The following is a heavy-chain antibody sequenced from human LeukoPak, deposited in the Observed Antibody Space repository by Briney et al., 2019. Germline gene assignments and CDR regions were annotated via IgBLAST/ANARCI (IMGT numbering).Heavy chain of an antibody. Sequence: ASVKVSCKASGYTFTGYYMHWVRQAPGQGLEWMGWINPNSGGTNYAQKFQGRVTMTRDTSISTAYMELSRLRSDDTAVYYCASQYYDFWSGYYAFDPWGQGTLVTVSS. D-gene: IGHD3-3*01. V-gene: IGHV1-2*02. CDR1: GYTFTGYY. CDR3: ASQYYDFWSGYYAFDP. J-gene: IGHJ5*02. CDR2: INPNSGGT.